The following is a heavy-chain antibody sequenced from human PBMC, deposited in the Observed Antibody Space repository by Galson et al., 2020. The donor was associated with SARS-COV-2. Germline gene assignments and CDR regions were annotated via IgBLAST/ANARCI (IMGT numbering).Heavy chain of an antibody. CDR3: ARVGESRYYECWSGHGRGYCDYYYLDV. J-gene: IGHJ6*03. CDR1: GYTFTSYD. D-gene: IGHD3-3*01. V-gene: IGHV1-8*01. CDR2: MNPNSGNT. Sequence: ASVKVSCKASGYTFTSYDINWVRQATGQGLEWMGWMNPNSGNTGSAQKFQGRVTMTRNTSISTANMELSSLRSEDTAVCYCARVGESRYYECWSGHGRGYCDYYYLDVWGKGTTVTVSS.